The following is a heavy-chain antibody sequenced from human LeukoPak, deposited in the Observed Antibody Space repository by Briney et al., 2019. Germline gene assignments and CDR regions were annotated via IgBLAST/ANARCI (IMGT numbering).Heavy chain of an antibody. CDR2: MNPNSGNT. CDR3: ARGTIVGATDHLGC. D-gene: IGHD1-26*01. Sequence: APVKVSCKASGYTFTSYDINWVRQATGQGLEWMGWMNPNSGNTGYAQKFQGRVTMTRNTSISTAYMELSSLRSEDTAVYYCARGTIVGATDHLGCWGQGTLVTVSS. CDR1: GYTFTSYD. V-gene: IGHV1-8*01. J-gene: IGHJ4*02.